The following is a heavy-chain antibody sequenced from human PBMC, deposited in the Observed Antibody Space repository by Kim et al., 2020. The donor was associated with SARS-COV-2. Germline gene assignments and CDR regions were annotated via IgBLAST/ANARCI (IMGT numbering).Heavy chain of an antibody. Sequence: GGSLRLSCAASGFTFDDYAMHWVRQAPGKGLEWVSLISGDGGSTYYADSVKCRFTISRDNSKNSLYLQMNSLRTEDTALYYCAKDIFEGSGSYYNPRTYYYYYYGMDVWGQGTTVTVSS. V-gene: IGHV3-43*02. CDR1: GFTFDDYA. CDR3: AKDIFEGSGSYYNPRTYYYYYYGMDV. J-gene: IGHJ6*02. D-gene: IGHD3-10*01. CDR2: ISGDGGST.